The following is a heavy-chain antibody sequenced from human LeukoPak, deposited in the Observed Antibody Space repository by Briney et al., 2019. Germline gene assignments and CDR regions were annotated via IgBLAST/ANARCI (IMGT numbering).Heavy chain of an antibody. CDR1: GLTFSSSW. CDR3: ARDLAYSRLDY. Sequence: GGSLRLSCAVSGLTFSSSWMDWVRQAPGKGLEWVASINPDGNKKYSADSVKGRFTISRDNAENSLYLQMNSLRVEDTAFYYCARDLAYSRLDYWGQGMLVTVPS. V-gene: IGHV3-7*01. CDR2: INPDGNKK. J-gene: IGHJ4*02. D-gene: IGHD5-18*01.